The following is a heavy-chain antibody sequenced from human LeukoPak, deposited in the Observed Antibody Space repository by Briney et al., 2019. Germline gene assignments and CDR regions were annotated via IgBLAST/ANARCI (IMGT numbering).Heavy chain of an antibody. CDR2: IFPSGGEI. D-gene: IGHD2-8*01. V-gene: IGHV3-23*01. J-gene: IGHJ6*03. Sequence: PGGSLRLSCAASGFTFSSYAMTWVRQPPGKGLEWVSSIFPSGGEIHHADSVRGRFTISRDNSKSTLSLQMNSLRKEDTALYYCARELMMEGRYFYHYMDVWGKGTTVTVSS. CDR3: ARELMMEGRYFYHYMDV. CDR1: GFTFSSYA.